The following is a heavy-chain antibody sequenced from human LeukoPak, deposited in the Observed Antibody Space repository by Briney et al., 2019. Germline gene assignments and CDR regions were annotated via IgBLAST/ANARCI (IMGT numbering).Heavy chain of an antibody. Sequence: SETLSPTCTVSGGSISSYYWSWIRQPPGKGLEWIGYIYYSGSTNYNPSLKSRVTISVDTSKNQFSLKLSSVTAADTAVYYCARIAVADYYYYGMDVWGQGTTVTVSS. CDR2: IYYSGST. CDR3: ARIAVADYYYYGMDV. D-gene: IGHD6-19*01. CDR1: GGSISSYY. J-gene: IGHJ6*02. V-gene: IGHV4-59*01.